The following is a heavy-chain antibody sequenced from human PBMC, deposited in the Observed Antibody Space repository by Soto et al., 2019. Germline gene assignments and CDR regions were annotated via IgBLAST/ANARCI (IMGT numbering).Heavy chain of an antibody. Sequence: QVQLVESGGGVVQPGRSLRLSCAASGFTFSSYGMHWVRQAPGKGLEWVAGIWYDGSNKYYADSVKGRFTISRDNSKNTLYLQMNSLRAEDTAVYYCARDWDYGSGSYSPFDYWGQGTLVTVSS. D-gene: IGHD3-10*01. CDR1: GFTFSSYG. CDR3: ARDWDYGSGSYSPFDY. CDR2: IWYDGSNK. V-gene: IGHV3-33*01. J-gene: IGHJ4*02.